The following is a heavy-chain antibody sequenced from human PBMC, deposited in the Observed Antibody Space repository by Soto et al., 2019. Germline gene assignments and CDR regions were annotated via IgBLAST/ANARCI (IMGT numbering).Heavy chain of an antibody. D-gene: IGHD6-13*01. V-gene: IGHV1-3*01. CDR3: ARDKGIAAAGTEH. Sequence: ASVKVSCKASGYTFTSYAMHWVRQAPGQRLEWMGWINAGNGNTKYSQKFQGRVTITRDTSASTAYMELSSLRSEDTAVYYCARDKGIAAAGTEHWGQGTLVTVSS. J-gene: IGHJ4*02. CDR2: INAGNGNT. CDR1: GYTFTSYA.